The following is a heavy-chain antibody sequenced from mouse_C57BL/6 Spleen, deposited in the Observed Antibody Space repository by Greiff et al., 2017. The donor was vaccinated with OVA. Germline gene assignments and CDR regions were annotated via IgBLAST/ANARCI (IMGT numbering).Heavy chain of an antibody. Sequence: VQLQQSGTELVKPGASVKLSCKASGYTFTSYWMHWVKQRPGQGLEWIGNINPSNGGTTYNEKFKRKATLTVDKSSSTAYMQRSSLPSEDSAVYYCARRITTVVATRGYFDYWGQGTTLTVSS. J-gene: IGHJ2*01. CDR2: INPSNGGT. CDR3: ARRITTVVATRGYFDY. V-gene: IGHV1-53*01. D-gene: IGHD1-1*01. CDR1: GYTFTSYW.